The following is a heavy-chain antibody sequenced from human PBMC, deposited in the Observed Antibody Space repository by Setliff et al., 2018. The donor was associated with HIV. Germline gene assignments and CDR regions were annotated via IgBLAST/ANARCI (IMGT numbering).Heavy chain of an antibody. CDR3: ARGGTMVRGVILN. D-gene: IGHD3-10*01. CDR1: GGSISSSSYY. V-gene: IGHV4-39*07. J-gene: IGHJ4*02. CDR2: IYYSGST. Sequence: SETLSLTCTVSGGSISSSSYYWGWIRQPPGKGLEWIGSIYYSGSTYYNPSLKSRVTISVDTSKNQFSLKLSSVTAADTAVYYCARGGTMVRGVILNWGQGTLVTVSS.